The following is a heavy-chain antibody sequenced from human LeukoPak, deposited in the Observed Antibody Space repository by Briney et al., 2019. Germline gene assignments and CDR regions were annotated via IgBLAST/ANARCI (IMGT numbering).Heavy chain of an antibody. J-gene: IGHJ5*02. Sequence: GGSLRLSWAASGFTFSSYAMHWVRQAPGKGLEWVAVISYDGSNKYYADSVKGRFTISRDNSKNTLYLQMNSLRAEDTAVYYCARDRGIAVAGLNWFDPWGQGTLVTVSS. CDR2: ISYDGSNK. CDR3: ARDRGIAVAGLNWFDP. D-gene: IGHD6-19*01. CDR1: GFTFSSYA. V-gene: IGHV3-30*04.